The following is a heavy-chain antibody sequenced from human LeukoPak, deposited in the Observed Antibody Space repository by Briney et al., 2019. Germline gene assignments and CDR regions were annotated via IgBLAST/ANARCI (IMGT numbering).Heavy chain of an antibody. CDR1: GFTFDDYG. V-gene: IGHV3-20*04. Sequence: PGGSLRLSCAASGFTFDDYGMSWVRQAPGKGLEWVSFINWNGVSTDYADSVKGRLTISRDNAKNSLFLQMNSLRAEDTALYYCAREDGFCSGGSCYQHWGQGTLVTVSS. CDR3: AREDGFCSGGSCYQH. D-gene: IGHD2-15*01. CDR2: INWNGVST. J-gene: IGHJ1*01.